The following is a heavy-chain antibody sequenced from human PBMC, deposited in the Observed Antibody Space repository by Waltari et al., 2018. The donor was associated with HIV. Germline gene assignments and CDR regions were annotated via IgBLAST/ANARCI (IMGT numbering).Heavy chain of an antibody. CDR2: ISYDGSNK. V-gene: IGHV3-30*18. CDR1: GFAFRSYG. Sequence: QVQLVESGGGVVEPGRSLRHSCADSGFAFRSYGMHWVRQAPGKGLEWVAVISYDGSNKYYADSVKGRFTISRDNSKNTLYLQMNSLRAEDTAVYYCAKGWTPRYFDYWGQGTLVTVSS. CDR3: AKGWTPRYFDY. J-gene: IGHJ4*02. D-gene: IGHD1-1*01.